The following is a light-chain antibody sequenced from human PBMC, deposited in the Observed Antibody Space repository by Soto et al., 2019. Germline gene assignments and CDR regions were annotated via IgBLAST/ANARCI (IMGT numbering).Light chain of an antibody. J-gene: IGKJ1*01. CDR1: QNIYTW. V-gene: IGKV1-5*03. CDR3: QQYERYST. CDR2: KAS. Sequence: DNQLTQSPSTLSASVRDRVTITCRASQNIYTWLAWYQQKPGIAPKLLIHKASTLESGVPSRFSGSGFGTEFTLTISGLQPEDSATYYCQQYERYSTFGQGTKVDI.